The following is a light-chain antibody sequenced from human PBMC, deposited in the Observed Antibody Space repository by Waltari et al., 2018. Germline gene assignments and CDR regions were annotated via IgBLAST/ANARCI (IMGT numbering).Light chain of an antibody. J-gene: IGKJ1*01. CDR2: GAS. CDR1: QSVSSSY. V-gene: IGKV3-20*01. Sequence: EIVLTQSPGTLSLSPGERATLSCRASQSVSSSYLAWYQQKPGQPPRVLIHGASNRATGIPDRVSGSGSGTDFTLTISRLEPEDFAVYYCQQYGSSPWTFGQGTKVEIK. CDR3: QQYGSSPWT.